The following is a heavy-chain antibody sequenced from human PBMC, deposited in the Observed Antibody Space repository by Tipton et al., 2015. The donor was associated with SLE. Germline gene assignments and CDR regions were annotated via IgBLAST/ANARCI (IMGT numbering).Heavy chain of an antibody. CDR1: GGSISSYY. D-gene: IGHD2-2*01. Sequence: TLSLTCTVSGGSISSYYWSWIRQPPGKGLEWIGYIYYSGSTNYNPSLKSRVTISVDTSKNQFSLKLSSVTAADTAVYYCARGYQLPLCPYYYYMDVWGKGTTVTVSS. CDR2: IYYSGST. CDR3: ARGYQLPLCPYYYYMDV. V-gene: IGHV4-59*01. J-gene: IGHJ6*03.